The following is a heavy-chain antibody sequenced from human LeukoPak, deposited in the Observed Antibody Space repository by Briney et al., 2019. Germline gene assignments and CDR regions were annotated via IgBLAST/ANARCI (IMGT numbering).Heavy chain of an antibody. J-gene: IGHJ4*02. V-gene: IGHV4-61*01. D-gene: IGHD6-13*01. CDR3: ARVGYSSSWVRYFDY. CDR2: IYYSGST. CDR1: GGSVSSSSYY. Sequence: SETLSLTCTVSGGSVSSSSYYWSWIRQPLGKGLELIGYIYYSGSTNYNPSLKSRVTISIDTSKNQFSLKLSSVTAADTAVYYCARVGYSSSWVRYFDYWGQGTLVTVSS.